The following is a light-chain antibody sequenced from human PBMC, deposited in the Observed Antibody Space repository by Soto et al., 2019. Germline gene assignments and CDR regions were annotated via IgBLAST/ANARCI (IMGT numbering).Light chain of an antibody. V-gene: IGKV3-20*01. J-gene: IGKJ3*01. CDR3: QQYGSSRLPFT. Sequence: EIVLTQSPGTLSLSPGERATLSCRASQSVSSSYLAWYQQKPGQAPRLLIYVASSRATGIPDRFSGSGSGTDFTLTISRLESEDFAVYYCQQYGSSRLPFTFGPGTKVDIK. CDR1: QSVSSSY. CDR2: VAS.